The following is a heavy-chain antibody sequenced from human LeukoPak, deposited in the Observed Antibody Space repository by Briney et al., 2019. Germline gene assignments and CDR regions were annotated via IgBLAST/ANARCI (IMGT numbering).Heavy chain of an antibody. CDR1: GGTFGSYA. Sequence: SVKVSCKASGGTFGSYAISWVRQAPGQGLEWMGGIIPIFGTANYAQKFQGRVTITADESTSTAYMELSSLRSEDTAVYYCARYTNYDFWSGSSRPAYYMDVWGEGTTVTVSS. CDR3: ARYTNYDFWSGSSRPAYYMDV. V-gene: IGHV1-69*13. CDR2: IIPIFGTA. J-gene: IGHJ6*03. D-gene: IGHD3-3*01.